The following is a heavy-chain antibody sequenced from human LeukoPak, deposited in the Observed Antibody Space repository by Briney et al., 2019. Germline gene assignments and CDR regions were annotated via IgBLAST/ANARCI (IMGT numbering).Heavy chain of an antibody. CDR2: INHSGST. J-gene: IGHJ4*02. D-gene: IGHD6-19*01. Sequence: SETLSLTCAVYGGSFSGYYWSWIRQPPGKGLEWIGEINHSGSTNYNPSLKSRVTISVDTSKNQFSLKLSSVTAADTAVYYCATGRKKWQVRADYWDQGTLVTVSS. CDR3: ATGRKKWQVRADY. CDR1: GGSFSGYY. V-gene: IGHV4-34*01.